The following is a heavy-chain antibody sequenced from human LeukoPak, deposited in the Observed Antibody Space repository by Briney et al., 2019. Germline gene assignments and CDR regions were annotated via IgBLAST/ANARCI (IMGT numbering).Heavy chain of an antibody. CDR3: ARDSQVVPAAIGPYYYMDV. V-gene: IGHV1-2*02. J-gene: IGHJ6*03. CDR2: INPNSGGT. CDR1: GYTFTSYD. Sequence: AASVKASCKASGYTFTSYDINWVRQAPGQGLEWMGWINPNSGGTNYAQKFQGRVTMTRDTSISTAYMELSRLRSDDTAVYYCARDSQVVPAAIGPYYYMDVWGKGTTVTVSS. D-gene: IGHD2-2*01.